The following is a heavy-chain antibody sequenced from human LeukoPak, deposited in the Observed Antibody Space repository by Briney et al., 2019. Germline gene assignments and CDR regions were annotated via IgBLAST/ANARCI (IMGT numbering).Heavy chain of an antibody. D-gene: IGHD5-18*01. CDR2: ISYDGFNK. J-gene: IGHJ4*02. CDR3: ARDGGYTAMDY. Sequence: GGSLRLSCAASGFTFSSSGMHWVRQAPGKGLEWVAVISYDGFNKYYGDSVKGRFTISRDISRNTVYLQMNSLRAEDTAVYYCARDGGYTAMDYWGQGTLVTVSS. CDR1: GFTFSSSG. V-gene: IGHV3-30*14.